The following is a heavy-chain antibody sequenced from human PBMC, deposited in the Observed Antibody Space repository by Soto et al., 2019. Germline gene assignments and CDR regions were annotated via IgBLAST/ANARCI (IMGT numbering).Heavy chain of an antibody. CDR2: ISPAGNSV. Sequence: GGSLRLSCVASGFTFSSYSINWIRQAPGKGPEWVSWISPAGNSVDYTDSVKGRFTISRDNAENSLYLEMNSLRDEDTAVYYCVRDHLWAFDYWGQGTLVTVSS. CDR1: GFTFSSYS. V-gene: IGHV3-48*02. CDR3: VRDHLWAFDY. J-gene: IGHJ4*02. D-gene: IGHD3-16*01.